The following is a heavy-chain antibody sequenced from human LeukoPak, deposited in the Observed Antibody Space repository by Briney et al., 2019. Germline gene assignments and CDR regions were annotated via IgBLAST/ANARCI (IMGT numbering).Heavy chain of an antibody. CDR2: IYYSGST. Sequence: SETLSVNCTVSGGSISSYYWSWIRQPPGKGLEWIGYIYYSGSTNYNPSLKSRVTISVDTSKNQFSLKLSSVAAADTAVYYCARGGPGTWTSGFDPWGQGTLVTVSS. V-gene: IGHV4-59*01. J-gene: IGHJ5*02. CDR1: GGSISSYY. CDR3: ARGGPGTWTSGFDP. D-gene: IGHD1-1*01.